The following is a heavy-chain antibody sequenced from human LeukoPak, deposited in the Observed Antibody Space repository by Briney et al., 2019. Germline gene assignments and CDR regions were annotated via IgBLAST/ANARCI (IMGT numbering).Heavy chain of an antibody. CDR1: GGSISSSSYY. J-gene: IGHJ4*02. D-gene: IGHD2-15*01. CDR3: VRVYCSGGSCYPGFDY. CDR2: ICYSGST. Sequence: SETLSLTCTVSGGSISSSSYYWGWIRQPPGKGLEWIGSICYSGSTYYNPSLKSRVTISVDTSKNQFSLKLSSVTAADAAVYYCVRVYCSGGSCYPGFDYWGQGTLVTVSS. V-gene: IGHV4-39*01.